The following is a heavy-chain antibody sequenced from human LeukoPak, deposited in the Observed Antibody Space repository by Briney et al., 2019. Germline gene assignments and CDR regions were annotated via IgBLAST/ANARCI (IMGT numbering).Heavy chain of an antibody. V-gene: IGHV3-7*01. D-gene: IGHD3-10*01. J-gene: IGHJ3*02. CDR1: EFTFSSYW. CDR2: INQDGSER. CDR3: ARVYLSDAFDI. Sequence: PGGSLRLSCAASEFTFSSYWMSWVRQAPGKGLEWVANINQDGSERYYVDSVKDRFTIYRDNAKNSLYLQMNSLRAEDTAVYYCARVYLSDAFDIWGQGTMVTVSS.